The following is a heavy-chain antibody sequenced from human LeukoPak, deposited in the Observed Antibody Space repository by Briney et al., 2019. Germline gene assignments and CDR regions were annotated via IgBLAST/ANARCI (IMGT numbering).Heavy chain of an antibody. D-gene: IGHD1-26*01. V-gene: IGHV3-33*01. CDR3: ARGGLTIAEATTSWYLDY. Sequence: PGGSLRLCCAASGFTFSTYGVHWVRQAQGKGLEWVALIWYDGSNENYADSVKGRFTISRDNSRDTLYLQMNSLRGEDTAVYYCARGGLTIAEATTSWYLDYWGQGTLVTVSS. CDR2: IWYDGSNE. CDR1: GFTFSTYG. J-gene: IGHJ4*02.